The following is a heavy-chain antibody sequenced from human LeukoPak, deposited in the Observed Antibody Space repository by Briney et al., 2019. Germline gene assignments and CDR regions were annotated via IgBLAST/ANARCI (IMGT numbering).Heavy chain of an antibody. CDR2: ISSSSSYI. Sequence: PGGSLRLSCAASGFTFSSYSMNWVRQAPGKGLEWVSSISSSSSYIYYADSVKGRFTISRDNAKNSLYLQMNSLRAEDTAVYHCARSLSLRSGLDYWGQGTLVTVSS. D-gene: IGHD3-3*01. CDR1: GFTFSSYS. CDR3: ARSLSLRSGLDY. V-gene: IGHV3-21*01. J-gene: IGHJ4*02.